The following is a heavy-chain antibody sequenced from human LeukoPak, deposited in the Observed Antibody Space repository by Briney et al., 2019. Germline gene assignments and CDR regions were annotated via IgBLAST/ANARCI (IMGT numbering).Heavy chain of an antibody. V-gene: IGHV3-23*01. Sequence: PGGSLRLSCAASGFSFSSYAMSWVRQAPGKGLGWVSGISGSGGNTYYADSLKGRFTISRDNSKNTLYLQMNSLRAEDTAVYYCAKEALGTMVRGVISHWGQGTLVTVSS. D-gene: IGHD3-10*01. CDR3: AKEALGTMVRGVISH. CDR1: GFSFSSYA. J-gene: IGHJ4*02. CDR2: ISGSGGNT.